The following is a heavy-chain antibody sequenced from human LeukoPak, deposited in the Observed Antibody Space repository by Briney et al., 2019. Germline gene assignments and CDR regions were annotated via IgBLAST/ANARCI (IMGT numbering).Heavy chain of an antibody. Sequence: PGGSLRLSCAASGLTFSNYAMNWVRQASGKGLEWVSGITDSGRKTYYADSVKGRFSISRDNSKNTVYLQMSDLRAEDTAIYYCAKSAYSDSSGYYREYCFDYWGQGTLVTVSS. CDR1: GLTFSNYA. CDR2: ITDSGRKT. J-gene: IGHJ4*02. V-gene: IGHV3-23*01. D-gene: IGHD3-22*01. CDR3: AKSAYSDSSGYYREYCFDY.